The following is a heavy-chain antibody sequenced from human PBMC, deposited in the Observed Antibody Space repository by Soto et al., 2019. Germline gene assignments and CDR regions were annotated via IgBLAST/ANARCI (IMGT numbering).Heavy chain of an antibody. CDR2: VSFDGSNK. J-gene: IGHJ5*02. V-gene: IGHV3-30-3*01. CDR1: GFTFSTHA. Sequence: QVQLVESGGGVVQPGRSLRLSCAASGFTFSTHAMHWVRQAPGKGLECVAIVSFDGSNKYYADSVKGRFTISRDNSKNTLYLQMSGLTPEDTAFYYCERDQTGITTAGGGRIDRWGQGTLVTVSS. CDR3: ERDQTGITTAGGGRIDR. D-gene: IGHD6-13*01.